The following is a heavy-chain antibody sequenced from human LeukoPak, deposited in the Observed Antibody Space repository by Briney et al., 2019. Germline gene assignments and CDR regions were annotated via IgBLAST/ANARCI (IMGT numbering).Heavy chain of an antibody. Sequence: ASVKVSCKASGYTFTRYDINWVRQATGQGLEWMGWISAYNGNTNYAQKLQGRVTMTTDTSTSTAYMELRSLRSDDTAVYYCARDGWGSSSSDYWGQGTLVTVSS. V-gene: IGHV1-18*01. CDR2: ISAYNGNT. CDR1: GYTFTRYD. D-gene: IGHD6-6*01. CDR3: ARDGWGSSSSDY. J-gene: IGHJ4*02.